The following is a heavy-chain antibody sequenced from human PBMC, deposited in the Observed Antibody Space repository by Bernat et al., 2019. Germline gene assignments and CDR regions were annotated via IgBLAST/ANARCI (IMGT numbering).Heavy chain of an antibody. CDR3: ARRFKNSFDY. J-gene: IGHJ4*02. Sequence: QVQLVESGGGVVQPGRSLRLSCAASGFTFSSYGMHWVRQAPGKGLEWVAVINEDGSEKHYVHSVEGRFTISRDTAKNSLFLQMNSLRAEDTAVYYCARRFKNSFDYWGQGTLVTVSS. D-gene: IGHD1/OR15-1a*01. CDR2: INEDGSEK. CDR1: GFTFSSYG. V-gene: IGHV3-33*01.